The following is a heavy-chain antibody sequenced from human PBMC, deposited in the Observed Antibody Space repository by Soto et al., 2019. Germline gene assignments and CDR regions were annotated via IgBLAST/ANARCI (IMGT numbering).Heavy chain of an antibody. Sequence: ASVKVSCKASGYTFTSYGISWVRQAPGQGLEWMGWISAYNGNTNYAQKLQGRVTMTTDTSTSTACMELRSLRSDDTAVYYCARVLGGYSGYDPLDAFDIWGQGTMVTVSS. CDR1: GYTFTSYG. V-gene: IGHV1-18*04. J-gene: IGHJ3*02. CDR3: ARVLGGYSGYDPLDAFDI. D-gene: IGHD5-12*01. CDR2: ISAYNGNT.